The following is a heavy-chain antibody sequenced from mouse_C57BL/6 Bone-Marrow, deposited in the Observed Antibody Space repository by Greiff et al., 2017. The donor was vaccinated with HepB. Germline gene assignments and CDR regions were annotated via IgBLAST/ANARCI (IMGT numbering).Heavy chain of an antibody. V-gene: IGHV5-4*01. Sequence: EVKLMESGGGLVKPGGSLKLSCAASGFTFSSYAMSWVRQTPEKRLEWVATISDGGSYTYYPDNVKGRFTISRDNAKNNLYLQMSHLKSEDTAMYYCARDEIPYYYGSSLYYAMDYWGQGTSVTVSS. D-gene: IGHD1-1*01. CDR1: GFTFSSYA. CDR3: ARDEIPYYYGSSLYYAMDY. CDR2: ISDGGSYT. J-gene: IGHJ4*01.